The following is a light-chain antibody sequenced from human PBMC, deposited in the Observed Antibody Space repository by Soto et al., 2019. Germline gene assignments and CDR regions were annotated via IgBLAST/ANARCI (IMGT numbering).Light chain of an antibody. V-gene: IGLV8-61*01. CDR3: VLYMGSGISI. CDR2: STD. Sequence: QTVVTQEPSFSVSPGGTVTLTCALSSGSVSTSYYPSWYQQTPGQAPRTLIYSTDTRSSGVPDRFSGSILGNKAALTITGAQADDESHYYCVLYMGSGISIFGAGTKLTVL. J-gene: IGLJ2*01. CDR1: SGSVSTSYY.